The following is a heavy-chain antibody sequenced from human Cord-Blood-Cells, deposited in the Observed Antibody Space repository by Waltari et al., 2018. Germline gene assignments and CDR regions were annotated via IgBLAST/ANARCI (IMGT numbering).Heavy chain of an antibody. D-gene: IGHD3-22*01. Sequence: QVQLVQSGAEVKKPGSSVKVSCKASEGTFRSYAISWVRQAPGQGLGWMGGIIPICGKANYAQKFQGRVTITADEATSTAYMALSSLRAEDTAVYYCARRSNYYDSSGYYCDYWGQGTLVTVSS. V-gene: IGHV1-69*01. CDR3: ARRSNYYDSSGYYCDY. J-gene: IGHJ4*02. CDR2: IIPICGKA. CDR1: EGTFRSYA.